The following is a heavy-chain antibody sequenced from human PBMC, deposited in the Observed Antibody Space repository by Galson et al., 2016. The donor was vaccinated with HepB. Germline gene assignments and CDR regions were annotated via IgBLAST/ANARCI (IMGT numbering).Heavy chain of an antibody. CDR1: GDSVTSDNTC. CDR2: TYYRSKWFN. V-gene: IGHV6-1*01. D-gene: IGHD5-24*01. Sequence: CAISGDSVTSDNTCWNWIRQSPSRGLEWLGRTYYRSKWFNDYADSVKSRITVTSDTSKNQFSLQLDSVTPDDTATYFCTRGYMQNGMNVWGQGTTGTVS. J-gene: IGHJ6*02. CDR3: TRGYMQNGMNV.